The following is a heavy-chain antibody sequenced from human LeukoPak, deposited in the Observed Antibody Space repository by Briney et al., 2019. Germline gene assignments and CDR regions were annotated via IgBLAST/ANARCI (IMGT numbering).Heavy chain of an antibody. CDR3: ARDLHSGAYTFDY. Sequence: GGSLRLSCAASGFTFSSYSMNWVRQAPGKGLEWVSYISGSGGDIHYADSVKGRFTISRNNAKNSLYLQMTSLRDEDTAVYYCARDLHSGAYTFDYWGQGTLVTVFS. CDR1: GFTFSSYS. CDR2: ISGSGGDI. V-gene: IGHV3-48*02. J-gene: IGHJ4*02. D-gene: IGHD1-26*01.